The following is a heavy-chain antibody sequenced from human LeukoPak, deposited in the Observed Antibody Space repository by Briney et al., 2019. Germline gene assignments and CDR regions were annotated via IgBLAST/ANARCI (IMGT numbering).Heavy chain of an antibody. D-gene: IGHD6-19*01. CDR1: GASISSTNNF. J-gene: IGHJ4*02. V-gene: IGHV4-39*07. Sequence: SETLSLTCTVSGASISSTNNFWGWIRQTPGKGLEWIATIYYSMSTYYNPSLKSRLSISVDTSKNQFSLKLSSVTAADTALYYCARGVYTGVAGTDYWGQGTLVTVS. CDR3: ARGVYTGVAGTDY. CDR2: IYYSMST.